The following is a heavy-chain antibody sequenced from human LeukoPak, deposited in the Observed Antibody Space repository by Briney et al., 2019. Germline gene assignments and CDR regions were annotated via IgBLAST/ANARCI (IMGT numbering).Heavy chain of an antibody. CDR3: ARFFSAATWGYNWFDP. CDR1: GGSISSYY. Sequence: SETLSLTCTVSGGSISSYYWSWIRQPAGKGLEWIGRIDTSGNTNYKPSLKSRVTMSVDTSKNQFSLKLSSVTAADTAVYYCARFFSAATWGYNWFDPWGQGTLVTVSS. D-gene: IGHD2-15*01. J-gene: IGHJ5*02. V-gene: IGHV4-4*07. CDR2: IDTSGNT.